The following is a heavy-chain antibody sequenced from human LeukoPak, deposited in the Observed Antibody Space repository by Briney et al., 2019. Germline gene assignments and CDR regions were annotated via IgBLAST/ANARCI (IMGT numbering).Heavy chain of an antibody. D-gene: IGHD3-22*01. CDR3: AKRGVVIRVILVGFHKQAYYFES. J-gene: IGHJ4*02. CDR1: GFTLSNYG. Sequence: GGSLRLSCAASGFTLSNYGMSWLLPPPGKGLAWVAGISDSGGTTNYADSVKGRFTVSRDNPKNTLYLQMNSLRAEDTAVYFCAKRGVVIRVILVGFHKQAYYFESWGQGVLVTVSS. CDR2: ISDSGGTT. V-gene: IGHV3-23*01.